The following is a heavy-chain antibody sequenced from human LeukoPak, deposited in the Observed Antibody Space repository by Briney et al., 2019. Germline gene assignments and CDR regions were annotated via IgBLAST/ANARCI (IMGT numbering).Heavy chain of an antibody. D-gene: IGHD3-22*01. CDR2: IWYDGSNR. CDR3: ARAKGVSTGYRPTDY. Sequence: GGSLRLSCAASGFTFSSSGMHWVRQAPGKGLGWVAVIWYDGSNRYYADPVKGRFTVSRDNSKNTLYLQMNSLRAEDTAVYYCARAKGVSTGYRPTDYWGQGTLVTVSS. CDR1: GFTFSSSG. V-gene: IGHV3-33*01. J-gene: IGHJ4*02.